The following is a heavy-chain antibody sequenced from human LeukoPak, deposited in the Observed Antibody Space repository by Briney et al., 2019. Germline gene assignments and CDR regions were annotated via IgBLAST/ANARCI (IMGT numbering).Heavy chain of an antibody. CDR1: GFTFSNYW. D-gene: IGHD6-13*01. CDR3: ASGRQLGY. Sequence: GGSLRLSCAASGFTFSNYWMSWVRQAPGKGLQWVANIKEDGSEKYYVDSVKGRFTISRDNARNSLYLQMNSLRAEDTAVYYCASGRQLGYWGQGTLVTVSS. CDR2: IKEDGSEK. J-gene: IGHJ4*02. V-gene: IGHV3-7*01.